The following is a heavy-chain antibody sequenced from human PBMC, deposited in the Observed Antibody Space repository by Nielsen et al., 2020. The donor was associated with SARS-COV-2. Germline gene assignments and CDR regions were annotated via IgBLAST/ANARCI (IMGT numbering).Heavy chain of an antibody. CDR3: AAYSSGWSNNWFDP. J-gene: IGHJ5*02. Sequence: GESLKISCAASGFTFSSYAMSWVRQAPGKGLEWVSAISGSGGSTYYADSVKGRFTISRDNSKNTLYLQMNSLRAEDTALYYCAAYSSGWSNNWFDPWGQGTLVTVSS. CDR1: GFTFSSYA. D-gene: IGHD6-19*01. V-gene: IGHV3-23*01. CDR2: ISGSGGST.